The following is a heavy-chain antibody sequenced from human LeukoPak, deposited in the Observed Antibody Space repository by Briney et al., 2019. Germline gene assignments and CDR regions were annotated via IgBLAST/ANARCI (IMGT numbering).Heavy chain of an antibody. CDR2: ISSSGSTI. CDR3: ARAGMDTAMIYYFDY. D-gene: IGHD5-18*01. Sequence: GGSLRLSCAASGFTFSDYYMSWIRQAPGKGLEWVSYISSSGSTIYYADSVKGRFTISRDNAKNSLYLQMNSLRAEDTAVYYCARAGMDTAMIYYFDYWGQGTLVTVSS. J-gene: IGHJ4*02. CDR1: GFTFSDYY. V-gene: IGHV3-11*01.